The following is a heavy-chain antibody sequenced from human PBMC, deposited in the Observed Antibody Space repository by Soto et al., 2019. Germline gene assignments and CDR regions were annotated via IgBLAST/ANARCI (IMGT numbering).Heavy chain of an antibody. J-gene: IGHJ6*02. D-gene: IGHD3-10*01. CDR1: GFTFSSYA. CDR2: ISGSGGST. CDR3: AKGGPIWFGESTSLDV. Sequence: GGSLRLSCAASGFTFSSYAMSWVRQAPGKGLEWVSAISGSGGSTYYADSVKGRFTISRDNSKNTLYLQMNSLRAEDTAVYYCAKGGPIWFGESTSLDVWGQGTTVTVSS. V-gene: IGHV3-23*01.